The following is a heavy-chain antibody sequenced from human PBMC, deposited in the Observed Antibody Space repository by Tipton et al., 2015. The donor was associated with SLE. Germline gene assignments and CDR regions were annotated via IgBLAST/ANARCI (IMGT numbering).Heavy chain of an antibody. CDR1: GFTFDDFA. J-gene: IGHJ4*02. D-gene: IGHD2-2*01. V-gene: IGHV3-43*01. CDR3: VKDRPGGFHF. Sequence: SLRLSCAASGFTFDDFAMHWVRQTPEKGLDWVALITWDGGATYYADSVKGRFNISRDNSKDSLYLQMNSLRPEDTALYYGVKDRPGGFHFWGQGTQVTVSS. CDR2: ITWDGGAT.